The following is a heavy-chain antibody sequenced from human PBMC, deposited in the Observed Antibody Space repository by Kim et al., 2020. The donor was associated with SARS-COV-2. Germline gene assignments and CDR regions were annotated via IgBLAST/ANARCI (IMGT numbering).Heavy chain of an antibody. V-gene: IGHV2-5*02. D-gene: IGHD3-3*01. CDR2: IYWDDDK. Sequence: SGPTLVKPTQTLTLTCTFSGFSLSTSGVGVGWIRQPPGKALEWLALIYWDDDKRYSPSLKSRLTITKDTSKNQVVLTMTNMDPVDTVTYYCAHLQSRITIFGVVIDDAFDIWGQGTMVTVSS. J-gene: IGHJ3*02. CDR3: AHLQSRITIFGVVIDDAFDI. CDR1: GFSLSTSGVG.